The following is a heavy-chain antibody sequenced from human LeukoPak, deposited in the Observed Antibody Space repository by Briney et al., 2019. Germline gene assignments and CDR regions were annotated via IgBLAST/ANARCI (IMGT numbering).Heavy chain of an antibody. Sequence: VASVKVSCKASGYTFTSYDINWVRQATGQGLEWMGWLNPNSGNTGYAQKFQGRVTMTRNTSISTAYMELSSLRSEDTAVYYCARGRTPVQEKYSSGWRNGMDVWGQGTTVTVSS. CDR2: LNPNSGNT. CDR1: GYTFTSYD. D-gene: IGHD6-19*01. V-gene: IGHV1-8*01. J-gene: IGHJ6*02. CDR3: ARGRTPVQEKYSSGWRNGMDV.